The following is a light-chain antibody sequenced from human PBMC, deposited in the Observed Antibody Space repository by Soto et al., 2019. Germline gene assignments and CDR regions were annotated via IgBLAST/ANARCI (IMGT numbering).Light chain of an antibody. V-gene: IGLV2-11*01. CDR1: SSDVGAYIY. Sequence: QSALTQLRSVSGSPEQSVTFSCTGTSSDVGAYIYVSWYQQHPGKAPKLIIYDVIKRPSGVPDRFSGSKSGNTASLTISGLQAEDEADYYCCSYAGSYTHVFGTGTKVTV. J-gene: IGLJ1*01. CDR2: DVI. CDR3: CSYAGSYTHV.